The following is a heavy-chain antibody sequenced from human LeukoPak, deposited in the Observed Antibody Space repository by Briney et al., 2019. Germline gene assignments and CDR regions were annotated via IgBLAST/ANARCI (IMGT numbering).Heavy chain of an antibody. D-gene: IGHD2-15*01. CDR1: RFTFSSYS. CDR2: ISSSSSTI. Sequence: PGGSLRLSCAASRFTFSSYSMNWVRQAPGKGLEWVSYISSSSSTIYYADSVKGRFTISRDNAKNSLYLQMNSLRVEDTAVYYCARGPVVVVAATFYYMDVWGKGTTVTVSS. CDR3: ARGPVVVVAATFYYMDV. J-gene: IGHJ6*03. V-gene: IGHV3-48*01.